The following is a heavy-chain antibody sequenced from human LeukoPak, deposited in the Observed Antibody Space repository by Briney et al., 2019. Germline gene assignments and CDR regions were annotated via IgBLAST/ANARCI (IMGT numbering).Heavy chain of an antibody. CDR2: IRYDGNNK. CDR1: GFTFSNYG. D-gene: IGHD6-6*01. CDR3: EGERHSMSSDDF. J-gene: IGHJ4*02. V-gene: IGHV3-30*02. Sequence: GGSLRLSCAASGFTFSNYGMHWVRQAPGKGLEWVAFIRYDGNNKYYTDSVKGRFTISRDNSKNTLYLQMNSLRTEDTAVYYCEGERHSMSSDDFWGQGTLVTVSS.